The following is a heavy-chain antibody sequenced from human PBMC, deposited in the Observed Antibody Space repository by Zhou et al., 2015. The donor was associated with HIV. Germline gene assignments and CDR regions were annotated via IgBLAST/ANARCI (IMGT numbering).Heavy chain of an antibody. J-gene: IGHJ4*02. V-gene: IGHV3-23*01. CDR1: GFTFSSYA. CDR2: ISSSGGSI. D-gene: IGHD5-24*01. Sequence: VQLLESGGRLGTAGGGSLRLSCAASGFTFSSYAMNWVRQAPGKGLEWVSGISSSGGSIYYADSVKGRFTISRDNSKNTLYLQMSSLRVEDTAVYYCAKTQLLDLPEGFDSWGQGTLVTVSS. CDR3: AKTQLLDLPEGFDS.